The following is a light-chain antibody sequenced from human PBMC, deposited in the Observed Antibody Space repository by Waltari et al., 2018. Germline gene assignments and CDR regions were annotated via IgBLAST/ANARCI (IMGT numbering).Light chain of an antibody. V-gene: IGKV1-39*01. CDR1: QTISRY. CDR3: QESYSFTRT. J-gene: IGKJ1*01. CDR2: AAS. Sequence: DIQMTQSPSSLSASVGDRVTITCRASQTISRYLNWYQQKPGKAPNLLIYAASSLQSGVPSRFSGSGSGRDFTLIITSLQPEDFATYYCQESYSFTRTYGQGTKVEIK.